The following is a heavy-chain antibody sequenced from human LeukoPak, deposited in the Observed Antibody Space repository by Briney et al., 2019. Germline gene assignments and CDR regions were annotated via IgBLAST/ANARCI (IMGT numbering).Heavy chain of an antibody. CDR3: ARKPLFRGYYFDY. D-gene: IGHD3-16*01. Sequence: ASVKVSCKASGYTFTSYDINWVRQATGQGLEWMGWMNPNSGNTGYAQKFQGRVTMTRNTSISTAYMKLSSLRSEDTAVYYCARKPLFRGYYFDYWGQGTLVTVSS. CDR1: GYTFTSYD. V-gene: IGHV1-8*01. CDR2: MNPNSGNT. J-gene: IGHJ4*02.